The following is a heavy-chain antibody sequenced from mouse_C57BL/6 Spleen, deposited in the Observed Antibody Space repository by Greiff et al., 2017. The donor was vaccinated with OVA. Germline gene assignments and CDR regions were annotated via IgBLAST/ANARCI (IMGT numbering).Heavy chain of an antibody. V-gene: IGHV6-6*01. CDR1: GFTFSDAW. J-gene: IGHJ2*01. CDR3: TPQLGRGGFDY. Sequence: EVKVEESGGGLVQPGGSMKLSCAASGFTFSDAWMDWVRQSPEKGLEWVAEIRNKANNHATYYAESVKGRFTISRDDSKSSVYLQMNSLRAEDTGIYYCTPQLGRGGFDYWGQGTTLTVSS. CDR2: IRNKANNHAT. D-gene: IGHD4-1*02.